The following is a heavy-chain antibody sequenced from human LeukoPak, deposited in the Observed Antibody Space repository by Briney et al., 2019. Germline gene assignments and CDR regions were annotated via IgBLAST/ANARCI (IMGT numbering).Heavy chain of an antibody. CDR3: ARQSLRNFDY. V-gene: IGHV1-2*02. D-gene: IGHD5/OR15-5a*01. CDR2: INPNTGDT. Sequence: ASVKVSSKASRYTFTGYYIHNVPEALRQGLEWMGWINPNTGDTKYAQKSQGRVTMTRYTSISTAYVELSRLRSDETTVYYCARQSLRNFDYWGKGTLVTVSS. CDR1: RYTFTGYY. J-gene: IGHJ4*02.